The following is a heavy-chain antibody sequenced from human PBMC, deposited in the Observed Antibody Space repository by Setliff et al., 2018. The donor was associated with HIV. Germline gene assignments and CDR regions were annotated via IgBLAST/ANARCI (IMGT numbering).Heavy chain of an antibody. J-gene: IGHJ6*03. CDR3: ARAGVGGYSGYDRDYYYYMDV. Sequence: GASVKVSCKASGYTFTSYYMHWVRQAPGQGLEWMGIINPSGGSTSYAQKFQGRVTMPRDTSTSTVYMELSSLRSEDTAVYYCARAGVGGYSGYDRDYYYYMDVWGKGTTVTVSS. CDR2: INPSGGST. V-gene: IGHV1-46*01. CDR1: GYTFTSYY. D-gene: IGHD5-12*01.